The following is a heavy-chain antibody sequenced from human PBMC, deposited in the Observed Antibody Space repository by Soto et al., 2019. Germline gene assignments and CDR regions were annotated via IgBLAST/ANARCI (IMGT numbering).Heavy chain of an antibody. D-gene: IGHD2-2*01. J-gene: IGHJ4*02. CDR1: GYTFTSYG. V-gene: IGHV1-18*01. Sequence: ASVKVSCKASGYTFTSYGISWVRQAPGQGLEWMGWISAYNGNTNYAQKLQGRVTMTTDTSTGTAYMELRSLRSDDTAVYYCARDGTPDIVVVPAATDFDYWGQGTLVTVSS. CDR3: ARDGTPDIVVVPAATDFDY. CDR2: ISAYNGNT.